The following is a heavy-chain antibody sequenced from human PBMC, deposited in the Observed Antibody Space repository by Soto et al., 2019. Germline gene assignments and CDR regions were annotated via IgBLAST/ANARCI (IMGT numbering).Heavy chain of an antibody. CDR1: GYTFTGYY. CDR3: ASRRDSSSWLPVDY. D-gene: IGHD6-13*01. CDR2: INPNSGGT. Sequence: ASGKVSCKASGYTFTGYYMHWVRQAPGQGLEWMGWINPNSGGTNYAQKFQGRVTMTRDTSISTAYMELSRLRSDDTAVYYCASRRDSSSWLPVDYWGHGTLVTVS. V-gene: IGHV1-2*02. J-gene: IGHJ4*01.